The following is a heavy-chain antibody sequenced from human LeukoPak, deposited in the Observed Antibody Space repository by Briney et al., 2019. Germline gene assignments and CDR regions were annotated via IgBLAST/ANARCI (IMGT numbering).Heavy chain of an antibody. CDR3: ARTSGEKAAAALDS. D-gene: IGHD6-13*01. Sequence: SETLSLTCTVSGGSISSYYWSWIRQSAGKGLEWIGRIYTSGSTNYNPSLKSRVTMSGDTSKNQFSLKVRSVTVADTAVYYCARTSGEKAAAALDSWGQGTLVTVSS. CDR2: IYTSGST. V-gene: IGHV4-4*07. J-gene: IGHJ4*02. CDR1: GGSISSYY.